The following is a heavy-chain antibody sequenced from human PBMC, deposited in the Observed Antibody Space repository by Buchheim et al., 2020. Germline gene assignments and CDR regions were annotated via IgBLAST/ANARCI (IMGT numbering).Heavy chain of an antibody. J-gene: IGHJ5*02. V-gene: IGHV4-59*01. D-gene: IGHD4-17*01. Sequence: QVQLQESGPGLVKPSETLSLTCTVSGGSISSYYWSWIRQPPGKGLEWIGYIYYSGSTNYNPSLKSRVTISVDTSKNQFSLKLSSVTAADTAVYYCARGGGYGDYGSLEPWGQGTL. CDR3: ARGGGYGDYGSLEP. CDR1: GGSISSYY. CDR2: IYYSGST.